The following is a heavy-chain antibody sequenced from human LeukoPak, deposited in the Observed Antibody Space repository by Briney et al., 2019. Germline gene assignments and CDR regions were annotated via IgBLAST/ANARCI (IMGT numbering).Heavy chain of an antibody. CDR2: INPNSGGT. CDR3: ARGNGGWHGLDWFDP. Sequence: ASVKVSCKASGYTFTGYYMHWVRQAPGQGLEWMGWINPNSGGTNYAQKFQGRVTMTRDTSISTAYMELSRLRSDDTAVYYCARGNGGWHGLDWFDPWGREPWSPSPQ. D-gene: IGHD6-19*01. V-gene: IGHV1-2*02. J-gene: IGHJ5*02. CDR1: GYTFTGYY.